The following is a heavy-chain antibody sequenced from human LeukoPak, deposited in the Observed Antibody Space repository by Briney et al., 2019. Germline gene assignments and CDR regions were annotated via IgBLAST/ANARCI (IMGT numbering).Heavy chain of an antibody. CDR1: GGTFSSYA. D-gene: IGHD3-16*02. CDR3: VRDPYDYVWGSYRYYYYYGMDV. V-gene: IGHV1-69*05. Sequence: SVKVSCKASGGTFSSYAISWVRQAPGQGLEWMGGIIPIFGTANYAQKFQGRVTMTRDTSTSTVYMELSSLRSEDTAVYYCVRDPYDYVWGSYRYYYYYGMDVWGQGTTVTVSS. CDR2: IIPIFGTA. J-gene: IGHJ6*02.